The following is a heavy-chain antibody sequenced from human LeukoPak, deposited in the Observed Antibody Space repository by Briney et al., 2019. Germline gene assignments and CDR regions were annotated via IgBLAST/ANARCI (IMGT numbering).Heavy chain of an antibody. D-gene: IGHD3-10*01. CDR3: ARDAGFY. CDR2: ISYDGSNK. V-gene: IGHV3-30-3*01. J-gene: IGHJ4*02. CDR1: GLTFSSHW. Sequence: GGSLRLSCAASGLTFSSHWMHWVRRAPGKGLEWVAVISYDGSNKYYADSVKGRFTISRDNSKNTLYLQMNSLRAEDTAVYYCARDAGFYWGQGTLVTVSS.